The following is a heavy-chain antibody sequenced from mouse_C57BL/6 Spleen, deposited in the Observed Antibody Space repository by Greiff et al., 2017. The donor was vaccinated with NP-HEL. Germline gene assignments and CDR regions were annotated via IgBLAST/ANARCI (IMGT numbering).Heavy chain of an antibody. J-gene: IGHJ3*01. CDR3: ARGTGPWFAY. D-gene: IGHD4-1*01. CDR2: ISNGGGST. V-gene: IGHV5-12*01. Sequence: EVQLVESGGGLVQPGGSLKLSCAASGFTFSDYYMYWVRQTPEKRLEWVAYISNGGGSTYYTDTVKGRFTISRDNAKNTLYLQMSRLKSEDTAMYYCARGTGPWFAYWGQGTLVTVSA. CDR1: GFTFSDYY.